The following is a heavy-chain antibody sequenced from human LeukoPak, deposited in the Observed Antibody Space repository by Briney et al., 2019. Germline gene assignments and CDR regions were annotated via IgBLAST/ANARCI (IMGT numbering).Heavy chain of an antibody. CDR1: GGSISSYY. D-gene: IGHD2-2*02. CDR3: AREGYCSSTSCYTDPYYYYYYYMDV. J-gene: IGHJ6*03. V-gene: IGHV4-4*07. Sequence: PSETLSLTCTVSGGSISSYYWSWIRQPAGKGLEWIGRIYTSGSTNYNPSLKSRVTMSVDTSKNQFSLKLSSVTAADTAVYYCAREGYCSSTSCYTDPYYYYYYYMDVWGKGTTVTVSS. CDR2: IYTSGST.